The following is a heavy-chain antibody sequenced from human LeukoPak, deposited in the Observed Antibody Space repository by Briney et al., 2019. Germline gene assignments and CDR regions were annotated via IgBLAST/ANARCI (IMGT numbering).Heavy chain of an antibody. CDR1: GGSISDYY. CDR2: IYYSGIT. D-gene: IGHD3-10*01. V-gene: IGHV4-59*08. Sequence: SETLSLTCTVSGGSISDYYWSWIRQPPGKGLEWIGYIYYSGITNYNPSLKTRVTILVDTSKNQFSLKLSSVTAADTAVYYCARWGSNMAREKGDNWGQGTMVTVSS. J-gene: IGHJ4*02. CDR3: ARWGSNMAREKGDN.